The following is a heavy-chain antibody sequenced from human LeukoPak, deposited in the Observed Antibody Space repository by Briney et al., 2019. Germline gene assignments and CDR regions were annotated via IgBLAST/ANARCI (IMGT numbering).Heavy chain of an antibody. V-gene: IGHV1-8*01. J-gene: IGHJ4*02. CDR3: ARGPRYCSGGSCYSGTIRG. CDR1: GYTFTSYD. Sequence: ASVKVSCKASGYTFTSYDINWVRQATGQGLEWMGWMNPNSGNTGYARKFQGRVTMTRNSSISTAYLELSSLRSEDTAVYYCARGPRYCSGGSCYSGTIRGWGQGTLVTVSS. D-gene: IGHD2-15*01. CDR2: MNPNSGNT.